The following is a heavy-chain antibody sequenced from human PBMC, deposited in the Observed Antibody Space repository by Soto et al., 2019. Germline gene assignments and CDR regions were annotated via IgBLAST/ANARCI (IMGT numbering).Heavy chain of an antibody. V-gene: IGHV3-30-3*01. CDR2: ISYDGSNE. CDR3: ARDRMATVVTFPFDC. J-gene: IGHJ4*02. CDR1: GFTFSTYA. D-gene: IGHD2-21*02. Sequence: QTGGSLRLSCAASGFTFSTYAMHWVRQAPGKGLEWVAVISYDGSNEYYADSVKGRFTISRDNSKNTLYLQMNSLRPEDTAVYYCARDRMATVVTFPFDCWGQGT.